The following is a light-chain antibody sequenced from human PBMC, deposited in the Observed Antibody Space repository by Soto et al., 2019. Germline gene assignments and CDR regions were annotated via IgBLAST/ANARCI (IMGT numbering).Light chain of an antibody. Sequence: DIVMTQSPLSLPVTPGEPASISCRSSQSLLHTDGYNYLDWFLQKPGQSPQLLIYVASNRASGVPDRFSGSGSGTDFTLKIRRVEAEDVGVYYCMQSLQTPRTFGQGTKVEI. CDR3: MQSLQTPRT. CDR1: QSLLHTDGYNY. J-gene: IGKJ1*01. V-gene: IGKV2-28*01. CDR2: VAS.